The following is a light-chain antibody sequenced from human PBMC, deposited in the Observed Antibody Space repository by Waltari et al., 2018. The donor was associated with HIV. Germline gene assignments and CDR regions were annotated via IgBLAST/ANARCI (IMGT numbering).Light chain of an antibody. Sequence: SYELTQPPSVSVSPGQTATITCSGDALPATYVYWYQKKSGQAPVVVIFEDNKRPSGIPQRISGSKSGALASLTITWAQVDDEADYYCFSTDSNSDQRVFGGGTKLTVL. CDR2: EDN. CDR1: ALPATY. V-gene: IGLV3-10*01. CDR3: FSTDSNSDQRV. J-gene: IGLJ2*01.